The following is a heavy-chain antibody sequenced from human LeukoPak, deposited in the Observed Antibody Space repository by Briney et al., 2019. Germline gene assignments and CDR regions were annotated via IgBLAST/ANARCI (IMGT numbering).Heavy chain of an antibody. V-gene: IGHV3-30*03. D-gene: IGHD5-12*01. J-gene: IGHJ6*04. Sequence: GGSLRLSCAASGFTFSSHDMHWVRQAPGKGLEWVAIISYDGGKKDYADSVKGRFTISRDNSKNTLYLQMNRLRAEDTAVYYCARGHIGMDVWGKGTTVTVSS. CDR2: ISYDGGKK. CDR1: GFTFSSHD. CDR3: ARGHIGMDV.